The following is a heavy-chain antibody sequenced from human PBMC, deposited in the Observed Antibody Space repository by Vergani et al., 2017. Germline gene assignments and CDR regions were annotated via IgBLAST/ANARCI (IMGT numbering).Heavy chain of an antibody. V-gene: IGHV4-39*02. CDR2: IYYSGST. Sequence: QLQLQESGPGLVKPSETLSLTCTVSGGSISSSSYYWGWIRQPPGKGLEWIGSIYYSGSTYYNPSLKSRVTISVDTSKNQFSLKLSSVTAADTAVYYCARDSCSSTSCYIPPTFYYYGMDVWGQGTTVTVSS. J-gene: IGHJ6*02. D-gene: IGHD2-2*02. CDR3: ARDSCSSTSCYIPPTFYYYGMDV. CDR1: GGSISSSSYY.